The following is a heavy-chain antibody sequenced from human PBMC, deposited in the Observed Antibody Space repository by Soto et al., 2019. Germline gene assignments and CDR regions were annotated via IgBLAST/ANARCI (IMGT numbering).Heavy chain of an antibody. D-gene: IGHD3-10*01. Sequence: ASVKVSCKASGYTFTGYYMHWVRQAPGQGLEWMGWINPNSGGTNYAQKFQGWVTMTRDTSISTAYMELSRLRSDDTAVYYCASNYFGKYGSGSYSMDVWGQGTTVTVSS. CDR1: GYTFTGYY. J-gene: IGHJ6*02. CDR2: INPNSGGT. CDR3: ASNYFGKYGSGSYSMDV. V-gene: IGHV1-2*04.